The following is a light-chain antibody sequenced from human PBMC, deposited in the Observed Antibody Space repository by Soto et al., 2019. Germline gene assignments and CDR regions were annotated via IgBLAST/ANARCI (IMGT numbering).Light chain of an antibody. CDR3: SSYAGNRHFYV. Sequence: LNQPPSASGSPGQSVAISCTGTSSDVGGYDFVSWYQQHPGKAPRLVIYEVTKRPSGIADRFSGSKSGNTASLTVSGLQAEDEADYYCSSYAGNRHFYVFGTGTKVTVL. J-gene: IGLJ1*01. CDR1: SSDVGGYDF. V-gene: IGLV2-8*01. CDR2: EVT.